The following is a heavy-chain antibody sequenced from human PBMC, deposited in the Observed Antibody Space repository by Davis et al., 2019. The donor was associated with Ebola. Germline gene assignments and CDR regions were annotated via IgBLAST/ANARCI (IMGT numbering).Heavy chain of an antibody. V-gene: IGHV4-34*01. D-gene: IGHD2-15*01. CDR3: ARWRCSGGSCPRRHGMDV. CDR2: INHSGST. Sequence: PGGSLRLSCAVYGGSFSGYYWSWIRQLPGKGLEWIGEINHSGSTNYNPSLKSRVTISVDTSKNQFSLKLSSVTAAETAVYYCARWRCSGGSCPRRHGMDVWGKGTTVTVSS. J-gene: IGHJ6*04. CDR1: GGSFSGYY.